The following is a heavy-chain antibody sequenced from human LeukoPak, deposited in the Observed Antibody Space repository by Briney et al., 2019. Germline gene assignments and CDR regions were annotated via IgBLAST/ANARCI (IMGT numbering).Heavy chain of an antibody. J-gene: IGHJ4*02. V-gene: IGHV3-33*01. D-gene: IGHD3-22*01. CDR1: GFTFSSYG. CDR2: IWYDGSNK. CDR3: ARDFSTPDYYDSSGYIDY. Sequence: GGSLRLSCAASGFTFSSYGMHWVRQAPGKGLEWVAVIWYDGSNKYYADSVKGRFTISRDNSKNTLYLQMNSLRAEDTAVYYCARDFSTPDYYDSSGYIDYWGQGTLVTVSS.